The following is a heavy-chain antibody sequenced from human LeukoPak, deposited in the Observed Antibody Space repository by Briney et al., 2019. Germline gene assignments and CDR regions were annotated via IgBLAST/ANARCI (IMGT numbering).Heavy chain of an antibody. J-gene: IGHJ4*02. Sequence: GGSLRLSCAASGFTFRSYAMSWVRQAPGRGLEWVSSIRGAGETFYADSVKGRFTLSRDDSRNTVYLQLNNLRVEDTAIYYCAKANWVSNADAVWWGQGAQVTVSS. V-gene: IGHV3-23*01. CDR3: AKANWVSNADAVW. CDR2: IRGAGET. CDR1: GFTFRSYA. D-gene: IGHD1-1*01.